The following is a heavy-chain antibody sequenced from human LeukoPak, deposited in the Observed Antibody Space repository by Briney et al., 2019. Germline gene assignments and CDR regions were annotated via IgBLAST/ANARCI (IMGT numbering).Heavy chain of an antibody. Sequence: GGSLRLSCAASGFTFSSYWMNWARQAPGKGLEWVASINHNGNVNYYVDSVKGRFTISRDNAKNSLYLQMSNLRAEDTAVYFCARGGGLDVWGQGPRSPSP. J-gene: IGHJ6*02. CDR2: INHNGNVN. CDR3: ARGGGLDV. CDR1: GFTFSSYW. D-gene: IGHD3-16*01. V-gene: IGHV3-7*03.